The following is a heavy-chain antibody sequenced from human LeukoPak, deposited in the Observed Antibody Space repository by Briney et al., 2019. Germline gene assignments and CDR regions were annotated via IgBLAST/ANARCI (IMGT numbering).Heavy chain of an antibody. CDR3: ARDSRGGYYYGSGSYQYYYYMDV. Sequence: SETLSLTCTVSGGSTSSYYWSWIRQPPGKGLEWIGEINHSGSTNYNPSLKSRVTISVDTSKNQFSLKLSSVTAADTAVYYCARDSRGGYYYGSGSYQYYYYMDVWGKGTTVTISS. V-gene: IGHV4-59*01. CDR2: INHSGST. CDR1: GGSTSSYY. D-gene: IGHD3-10*01. J-gene: IGHJ6*03.